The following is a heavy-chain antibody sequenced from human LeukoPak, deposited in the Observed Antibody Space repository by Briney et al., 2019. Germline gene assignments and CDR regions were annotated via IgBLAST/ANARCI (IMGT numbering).Heavy chain of an antibody. Sequence: KIGESLKISCKGSGYSFTSYWIGWVRQMPGKGLEWMGIIYPGDSDTRYSPSFQGQVTISADKSISTAYLQWSSLKASDTAMYYCARLSYDSSGYYYGYDYWGQGTLVTVSS. CDR1: GYSFTSYW. D-gene: IGHD3-22*01. CDR3: ARLSYDSSGYYYGYDY. V-gene: IGHV5-51*01. CDR2: IYPGDSDT. J-gene: IGHJ4*02.